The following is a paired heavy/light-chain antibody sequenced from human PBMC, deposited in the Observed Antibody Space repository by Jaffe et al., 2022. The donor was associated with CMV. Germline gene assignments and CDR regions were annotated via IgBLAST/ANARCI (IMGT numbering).Light chain of an antibody. Sequence: QSVLTQPPSASGTPGQRVTISCSGRYSNIGSNTVSWYQQVPGTAPKLLIYTNNQRPSGVPARFSGSKSGTSASLAISGLQSADEADYYCAAWDDSLNGYVFGTGTKVTVL. CDR1: YSNIGSNT. J-gene: IGLJ1*01. V-gene: IGLV1-44*01. CDR2: TNN. CDR3: AAWDDSLNGYV.
Heavy chain of an antibody. D-gene: IGHD6-6*01. J-gene: IGHJ4*02. V-gene: IGHV3-74*01. CDR3: ARESSSSLAIDY. CDR2: INRHGDNT. CDR1: GFTFSDYW. Sequence: EVQVVESGGGLVQPGGSLTLSCAASGFTFSDYWMHWVRQGPGKGLVWVSRINRHGDNTYYADSVKGRFTISRDNAKNTLYLHMNSLRAEDAAVYYCARESSSSLAIDYWGQGTLVTVSS.